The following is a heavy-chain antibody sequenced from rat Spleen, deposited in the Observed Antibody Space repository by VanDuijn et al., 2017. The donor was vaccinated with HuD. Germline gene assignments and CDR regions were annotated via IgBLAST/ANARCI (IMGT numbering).Heavy chain of an antibody. D-gene: IGHD1-6*01. J-gene: IGHJ2*01. V-gene: IGHV5-25*01. CDR2: ISTGGGNT. CDR3: ARRHYGYTDYFDY. CDR1: GFTFSDFF. Sequence: EVQLVESDGGLVQPGRSLKLSCAASGFTFSDFFMAWVRQAPAKGLEWVASISTGGGNTYYRDSVKGRFTISRDNAKSTLYLQIDSLRSEDTATYYCARRHYGYTDYFDYWGQGVMVTVSS.